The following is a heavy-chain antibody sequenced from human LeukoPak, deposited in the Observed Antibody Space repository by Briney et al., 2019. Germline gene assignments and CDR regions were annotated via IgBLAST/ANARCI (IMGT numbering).Heavy chain of an antibody. D-gene: IGHD5-12*01. CDR3: ARDVDIVATWDYYYGMDV. CDR1: GYTFTSYG. V-gene: IGHV1-18*01. CDR2: IIAYNGNT. Sequence: ASVKVSCKASGYTFTSYGISWVRQAPGQGLEWMGWIIAYNGNTNYAQKLQGRVTMTTDTSTSTAYMELRSLRSDDTAVYYCARDVDIVATWDYYYGMDVWGQGTTVTVSS. J-gene: IGHJ6*02.